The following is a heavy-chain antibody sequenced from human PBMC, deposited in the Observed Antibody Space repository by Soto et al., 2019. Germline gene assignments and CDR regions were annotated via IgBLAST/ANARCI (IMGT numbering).Heavy chain of an antibody. Sequence: EVQLVESGGGLVKPGGSLRLSCAASGFTFSSHSMNWVRQAPGKGLEWVSSISSSSSYIYYADSVKGRFTISRDNAKNSLYLQMNSLRAEDTAVYYCARSSGSVNDYWGQGTLVTVSS. V-gene: IGHV3-21*01. CDR3: ARSSGSVNDY. D-gene: IGHD3-10*01. CDR1: GFTFSSHS. CDR2: ISSSSSYI. J-gene: IGHJ4*02.